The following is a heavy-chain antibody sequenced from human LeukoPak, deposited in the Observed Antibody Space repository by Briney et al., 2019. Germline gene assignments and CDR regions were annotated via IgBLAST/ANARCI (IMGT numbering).Heavy chain of an antibody. J-gene: IGHJ5*02. D-gene: IGHD3-3*01. CDR1: GGSFSGYY. Sequence: SETLSLTCAVYGGSFSGYYWSWVRQPPGKGLEWIGEINHSGSTNYNPSLKSRVTISVDTSKNQFSLKLTSVTAADTAVYYCASRYVSSEVVIIPTAKYSWFDPWGQGTLVTVSS. CDR3: ASRYVSSEVVIIPTAKYSWFDP. V-gene: IGHV4-34*01. CDR2: INHSGST.